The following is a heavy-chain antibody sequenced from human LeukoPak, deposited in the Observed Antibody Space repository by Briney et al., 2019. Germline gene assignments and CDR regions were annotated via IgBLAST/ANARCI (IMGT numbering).Heavy chain of an antibody. CDR3: ARGSHGYYYGMDV. Sequence: SETLSLTCTVSGGSISSYYWSWIRQPPGKGLGWIGYIYYSGSTNYNPSLKSRVTMSVDTSKKQFPLKLSSVIAADTAVYYCARGSHGYYYGMDVWGQGTTVTASS. V-gene: IGHV4-59*01. D-gene: IGHD1-26*01. CDR2: IYYSGST. J-gene: IGHJ6*02. CDR1: GGSISSYY.